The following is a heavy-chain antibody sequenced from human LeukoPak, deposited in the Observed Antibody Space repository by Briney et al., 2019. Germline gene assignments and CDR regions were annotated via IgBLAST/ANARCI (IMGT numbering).Heavy chain of an antibody. CDR2: IWYDGSNK. V-gene: IGHV3-33*01. J-gene: IGHJ4*02. Sequence: SGGSLRLSCAASGFPFSSYGMHWVRQAPGKGLEWVAVIWYDGSNKYYADCVKGRFTISRDNKKNTLYVQMNSQRAEDAGVYYCARGKYYYVSSGYYYGDLLYYFDYWGQGTLVTVSS. D-gene: IGHD3-22*01. CDR3: ARGKYYYVSSGYYYGDLLYYFDY. CDR1: GFPFSSYG.